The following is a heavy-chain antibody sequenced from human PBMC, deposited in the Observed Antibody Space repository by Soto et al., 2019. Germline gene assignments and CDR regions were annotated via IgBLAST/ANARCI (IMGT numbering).Heavy chain of an antibody. D-gene: IGHD2-15*01. V-gene: IGHV3-48*01. CDR3: AISRGYCSGGSCHHSDY. J-gene: IGHJ4*02. Sequence: GGSLRLSCAASGFTFSSYSMNWVRQAPGKGLEWVSYISSSSSTIYYADSVKGRFTISRDNAKNSLYLQMNSLRAEDTAVYYCAISRGYCSGGSCHHSDYWGQGTLVTVSS. CDR1: GFTFSSYS. CDR2: ISSSSSTI.